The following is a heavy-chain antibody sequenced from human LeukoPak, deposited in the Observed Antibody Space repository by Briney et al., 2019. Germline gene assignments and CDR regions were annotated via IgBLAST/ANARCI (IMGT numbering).Heavy chain of an antibody. D-gene: IGHD3-10*01. CDR1: GFTFSTYA. V-gene: IGHV3-23*01. CDR2: ISGGGGST. Sequence: GGSLRLSCAVSGFTFSTYAMTWVRQAPGKGLEWVSTISGGGGSTYYADSVKGRFTISRDYSKNTLYLEMNSLRAEDTAVYYCARGNYYGSGCDFWGQGSLVTVSS. CDR3: ARGNYYGSGCDF. J-gene: IGHJ4*02.